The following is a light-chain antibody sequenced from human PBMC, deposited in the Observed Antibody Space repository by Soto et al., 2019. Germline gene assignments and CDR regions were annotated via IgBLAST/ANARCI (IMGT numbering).Light chain of an antibody. CDR1: SSDVGSYNL. J-gene: IGLJ1*01. V-gene: IGLV2-23*01. Sequence: QSALTQPASVAGSHGQSITISCTGTSSDVGSYNLVSWYQQHPGKAPKLMIYEGSKRPSGVSNRFSGSKSGNTASLTISGRQAEDAADYYCCSYAGTSLYIFGTGTKVTVL. CDR2: EGS. CDR3: CSYAGTSLYI.